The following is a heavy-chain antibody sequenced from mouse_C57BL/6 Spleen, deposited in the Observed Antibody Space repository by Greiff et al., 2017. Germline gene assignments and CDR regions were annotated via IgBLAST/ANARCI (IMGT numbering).Heavy chain of an antibody. D-gene: IGHD1-1*02. J-gene: IGHJ3*01. V-gene: IGHV1-64*01. CDR1: GYTFTSYW. Sequence: QVQLQQPGADLVKPGASVQLSCKASGYTFTSYWIHWVKQRPGQGLEWIGMIHPNSDSTNSNEKFKSKATLTVDTSSSTAYMQLSSLTSEDSAGYDCERYGGGSYGWWADWGQGTMVSVSA. CDR3: ERYGGGSYGWWAD. CDR2: IHPNSDST.